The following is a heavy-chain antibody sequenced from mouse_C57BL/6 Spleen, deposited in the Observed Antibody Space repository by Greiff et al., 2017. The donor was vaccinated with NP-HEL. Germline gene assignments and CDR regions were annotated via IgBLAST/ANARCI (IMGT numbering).Heavy chain of an antibody. CDR1: GYTFTSYW. D-gene: IGHD4-1*01. Sequence: QVQLQQPGAELVKPGASVKMSCKASGYTFTSYWITWVKQRPGQGLEWIGDIYPGSGSTNYNEKFKSKATLTVDTSSSTAYMQLSSLTSEDSAVYYCARDEQTGASFAYWGQGTLVTVSA. CDR2: IYPGSGST. J-gene: IGHJ3*01. V-gene: IGHV1-55*01. CDR3: ARDEQTGASFAY.